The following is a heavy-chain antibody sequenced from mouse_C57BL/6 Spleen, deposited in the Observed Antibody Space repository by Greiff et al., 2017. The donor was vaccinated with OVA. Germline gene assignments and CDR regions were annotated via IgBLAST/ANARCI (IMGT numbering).Heavy chain of an antibody. CDR2: ISNGGGST. CDR1: GFTFSDYY. CDR3: ARGGYYGNYPYAMDY. D-gene: IGHD2-1*01. J-gene: IGHJ4*01. V-gene: IGHV5-12*01. Sequence: DVMLVESGGGLVQPGGSLKLSCAASGFTFSDYYMYWVRQTPEKRLEWVAYISNGGGSTYYPDTVKGRFTISRDNAKNTLYLQMSRLKSEDTAMYYCARGGYYGNYPYAMDYWGQGTSVTVSS.